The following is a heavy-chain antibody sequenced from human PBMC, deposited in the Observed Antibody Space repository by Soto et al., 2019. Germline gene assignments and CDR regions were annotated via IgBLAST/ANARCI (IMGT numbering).Heavy chain of an antibody. Sequence: GGSLRLSCAASGFPFNNYYMTWVRQASGKGLEWVASIKEDGNEKYYVDSVKGRFTISRDNDKNSLTLQMNSLRAEDTAVYYCTRGAGGWNYYYAMDVWGPGATVTVSS. J-gene: IGHJ6*02. D-gene: IGHD6-19*01. CDR1: GFPFNNYY. V-gene: IGHV3-7*03. CDR3: TRGAGGWNYYYAMDV. CDR2: IKEDGNEK.